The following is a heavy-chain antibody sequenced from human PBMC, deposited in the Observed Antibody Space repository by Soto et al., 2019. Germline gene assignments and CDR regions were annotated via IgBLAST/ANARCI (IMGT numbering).Heavy chain of an antibody. J-gene: IGHJ4*02. CDR2: INSGSTTI. CDR1: GFSFSSHI. V-gene: IGHV3-48*01. CDR3: LNGDYY. D-gene: IGHD4-17*01. Sequence: EEQLVESGGGLVQPRGSLRLSCAASGFSFSSHIMYWVRQAPGKGLEWVSSINSGSTTIYYADSVQGRFTISRDNAKNSLYLQMNSLRADDTAVYYCLNGDYYVGQGTLVTVSS.